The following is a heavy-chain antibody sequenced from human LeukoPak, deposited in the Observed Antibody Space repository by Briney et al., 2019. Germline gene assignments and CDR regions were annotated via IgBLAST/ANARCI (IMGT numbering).Heavy chain of an antibody. V-gene: IGHV4-59*12. CDR2: IYFSGRT. CDR1: GGCMSSSY. CDR3: ASANRYNSTSCQFHYYYAMDV. Sequence: PSETLSLTCTVWGGCMSSSYWSWLRQPPGKGLEWVGCIYFSGRTSYNPSLKSRVTIPVDTSKNQSSLTPSSETAPDPAVYSSASANRYNSTSCQFHYYYAMDVWGRGTPVTVSS. J-gene: IGHJ6*02. D-gene: IGHD6-13*01.